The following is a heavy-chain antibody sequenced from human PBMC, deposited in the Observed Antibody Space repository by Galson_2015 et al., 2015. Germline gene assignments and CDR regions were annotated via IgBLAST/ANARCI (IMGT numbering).Heavy chain of an antibody. D-gene: IGHD6-13*01. J-gene: IGHJ4*02. Sequence: SVKVSCKASGGTFSTYAISWVRQAPGQGLEWMGGITPIFGTANYAQKFQGRVTITADESTRTAYMELGSLRSDDTAVYYCAREGIAGPTNPVDYWGQGTQVIVSS. CDR3: AREGIAGPTNPVDY. CDR2: ITPIFGTA. V-gene: IGHV1-69*13. CDR1: GGTFSTYA.